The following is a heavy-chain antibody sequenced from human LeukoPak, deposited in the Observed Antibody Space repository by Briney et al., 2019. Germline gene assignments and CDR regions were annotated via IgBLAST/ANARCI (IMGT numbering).Heavy chain of an antibody. CDR3: AKHAGYYSFHN. V-gene: IGHV3-23*01. Sequence: GGSLRLSCAASGFTFSSPAMSWVRQAPGKGLEWVSTIRTSGDGTYYADSVQGRFTIPRDNSKNTLYLQMNSLRPEDTALYYCAKHAGYYSFHNWGQGTLVTVS. CDR1: GFTFSSPA. D-gene: IGHD3-22*01. CDR2: IRTSGDGT. J-gene: IGHJ1*01.